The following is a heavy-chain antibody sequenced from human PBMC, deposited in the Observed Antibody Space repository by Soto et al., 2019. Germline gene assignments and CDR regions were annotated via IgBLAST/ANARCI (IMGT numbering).Heavy chain of an antibody. CDR3: ARVPVTGTTHGSSKNNWFDP. D-gene: IGHD1-20*01. V-gene: IGHV1-18*01. J-gene: IGHJ5*02. Sequence: ASVKVSCKASGYTFTSYGISWVRQAPGQGLEWMGWISAYNGNTNYAQKLQGRVTMTTDTSTSTAYMELRSLRSDDTAVYYCARVPVTGTTHGSSKNNWFDPWGQGTLVTVSS. CDR1: GYTFTSYG. CDR2: ISAYNGNT.